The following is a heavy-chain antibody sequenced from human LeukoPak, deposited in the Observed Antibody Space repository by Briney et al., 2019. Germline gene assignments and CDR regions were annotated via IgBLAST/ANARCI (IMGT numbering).Heavy chain of an antibody. Sequence: PGGSLRLSCAASGFTFSSYAMHWVRQAPGKGLEWVAVISYDGSNKYYADSVKGRFTISRDNSKNTLYLQMNSLRAEDTAVYYCARVPRSYGPTTYNYFDYRGQGTLVTVSS. CDR1: GFTFSSYA. D-gene: IGHD5-18*01. V-gene: IGHV3-30*04. CDR2: ISYDGSNK. J-gene: IGHJ4*02. CDR3: ARVPRSYGPTTYNYFDY.